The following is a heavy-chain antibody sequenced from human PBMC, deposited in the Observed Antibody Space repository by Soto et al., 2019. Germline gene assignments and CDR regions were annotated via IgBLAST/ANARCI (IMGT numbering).Heavy chain of an antibody. Sequence: SETLSLTGTVSGGSISSYYWSWMRQPPGKGLEWSGYIYYRGSTNYNPSLKSRVTISVDTSKNQFSLKLSSVTAADTAVYYCARESSYGPNWFDPWGQGTLVTVSS. CDR2: IYYRGST. CDR3: ARESSYGPNWFDP. V-gene: IGHV4-59*01. D-gene: IGHD5-18*01. CDR1: GGSISSYY. J-gene: IGHJ5*02.